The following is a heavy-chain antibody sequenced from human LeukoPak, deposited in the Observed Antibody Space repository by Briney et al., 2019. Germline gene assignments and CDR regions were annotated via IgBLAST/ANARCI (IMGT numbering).Heavy chain of an antibody. Sequence: GGSLRLSCAASEFTFSSYAMSWVRQARGKGLEWVSAISGSGGSTYYADSVKGRFTISRDNSKNTLYLQMNSLRAEDTAVYYCAKTDHSGYYSYWGQGTLVTVSS. CDR3: AKTDHSGYYSY. J-gene: IGHJ4*02. D-gene: IGHD3-22*01. V-gene: IGHV3-23*01. CDR1: EFTFSSYA. CDR2: ISGSGGST.